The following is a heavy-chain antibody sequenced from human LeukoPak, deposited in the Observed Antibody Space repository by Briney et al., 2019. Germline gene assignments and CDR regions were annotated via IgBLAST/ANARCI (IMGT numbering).Heavy chain of an antibody. Sequence: PSETLSLTCAVYGGSFSGYYWSWIRQPPGKGLERIGEINHSGSTNYNPSLKSRVTISVDTSKNQFSLKLSSVTAADTAVYYCARGLGIAARFDPWGQGTLVTVSS. D-gene: IGHD6-6*01. CDR1: GGSFSGYY. CDR3: ARGLGIAARFDP. CDR2: INHSGST. J-gene: IGHJ5*02. V-gene: IGHV4-34*01.